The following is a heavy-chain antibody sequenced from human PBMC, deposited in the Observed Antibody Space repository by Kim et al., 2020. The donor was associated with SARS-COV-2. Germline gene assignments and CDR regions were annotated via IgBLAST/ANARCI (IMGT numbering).Heavy chain of an antibody. Sequence: SETLSLTCNVSGGSISNSYYYWGWIRQPPGKGLEWIGTIYYTGRTYYNPSLKSRVTISVDTSKNQFSLKLNSVTAADTAVYYCARYRGRAGYSSGWQKWGNDFWGQGTLVTVSS. D-gene: IGHD6-19*01. J-gene: IGHJ4*02. CDR1: GGSISNSYYY. CDR3: ARYRGRAGYSSGWQKWGNDF. V-gene: IGHV4-39*01. CDR2: IYYTGRT.